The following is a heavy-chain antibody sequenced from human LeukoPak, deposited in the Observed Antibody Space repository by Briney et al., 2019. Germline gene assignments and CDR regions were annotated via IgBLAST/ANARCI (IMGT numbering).Heavy chain of an antibody. J-gene: IGHJ4*02. CDR3: TRGFGGDGYNLGGGY. D-gene: IGHD5-24*01. CDR1: GFTFSGSA. Sequence: GGSLKLSCAASGFTFSGSAMHWVRQASGKGLEWVGRIRSKANSYATAYAALVKGRFTISRDDSKNTAYLQMNSLKTEDTAVYYCTRGFGGDGYNLGGGYWGQGTLVTVSS. V-gene: IGHV3-73*01. CDR2: IRSKANSYAT.